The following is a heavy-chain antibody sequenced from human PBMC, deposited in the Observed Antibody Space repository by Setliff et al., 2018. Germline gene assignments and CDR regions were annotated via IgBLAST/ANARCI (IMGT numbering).Heavy chain of an antibody. CDR1: GYTFTSHY. CDR2: INPSSGRT. CDR3: ARDVFPYHYEGAFDI. D-gene: IGHD3-22*01. J-gene: IGHJ3*02. V-gene: IGHV1-46*01. Sequence: ASVKVSCKAPGYTFTSHYMHWVRQAPGLGLEWTGTINPSSGRTSYAQKFQGRVTMTRDTSTSTVYMDMSSLRSEDTAVYYCARDVFPYHYEGAFDIWGQGTMVTVSS.